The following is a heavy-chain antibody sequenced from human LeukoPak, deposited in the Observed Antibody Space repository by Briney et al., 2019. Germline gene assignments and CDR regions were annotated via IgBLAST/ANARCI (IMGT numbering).Heavy chain of an antibody. Sequence: TGGFLKIFLNGSGYSLPSYWLDWVRQISGKGPEGVGINYPGDYDTRYSPSFQGQVTISADKSISTAYLQWSSLKASDTAMYYCARRLDTAMAAYYYYGMDVWGQGTTVTVSS. V-gene: IGHV5-51*01. D-gene: IGHD5-18*01. CDR2: NYPGDYDT. J-gene: IGHJ6*02. CDR1: GYSLPSYW. CDR3: ARRLDTAMAAYYYYGMDV.